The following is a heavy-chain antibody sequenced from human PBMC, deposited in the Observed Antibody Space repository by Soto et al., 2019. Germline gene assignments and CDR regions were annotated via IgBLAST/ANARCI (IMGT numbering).Heavy chain of an antibody. CDR2: IYYSGST. V-gene: IGHV4-31*03. Sequence: QVQLQESGPGLVKPSQTLSLTCTVSGGSISSGGYYWSWIRQHPGKGLEWIGNIYYSGSTYYNPSLKSRVTLSVDTSKNQFSRKLSSVTAADTAVYYCARADCSGGSCYSIARWFDPWGQGTLVTVSS. CDR3: ARADCSGGSCYSIARWFDP. J-gene: IGHJ5*02. CDR1: GGSISSGGYY. D-gene: IGHD2-15*01.